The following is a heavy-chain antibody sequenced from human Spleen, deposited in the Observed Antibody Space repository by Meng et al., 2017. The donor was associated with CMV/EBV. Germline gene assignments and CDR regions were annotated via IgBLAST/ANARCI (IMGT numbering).Heavy chain of an antibody. CDR3: AKISRIAARTIDY. CDR1: GFTFSSYG. J-gene: IGHJ4*02. CDR2: IRYDGSNK. V-gene: IGHV3-30*02. D-gene: IGHD6-6*01. Sequence: QVQLVESGGGVVQRGGALRLSVAASGFTFSSYGIHWVRQAPGKGLEWVAFIRYDGSNKYYADSVKGRFTISRDNSKNTLYLQMNSLRAEDTAVYYCAKISRIAARTIDYWGQGTLVTVSS.